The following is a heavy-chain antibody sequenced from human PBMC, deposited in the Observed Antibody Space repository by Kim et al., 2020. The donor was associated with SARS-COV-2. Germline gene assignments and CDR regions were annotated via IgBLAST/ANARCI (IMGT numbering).Heavy chain of an antibody. J-gene: IGHJ5*02. CDR1: GYTFTNYA. D-gene: IGHD1-7*01. CDR3: ARDVDTGTTEAPFRVGVDP. Sequence: ASVKVSCKGTGYTFTNYAINWMRQAPGQGLEWLGWINTDTGNPTYAQGFTGRFVFSLDTSVNTTYLQIHSLKAEDTAVYYCARDVDTGTTEAPFRVGVDP. CDR2: INTDTGNP. V-gene: IGHV7-4-1*01.